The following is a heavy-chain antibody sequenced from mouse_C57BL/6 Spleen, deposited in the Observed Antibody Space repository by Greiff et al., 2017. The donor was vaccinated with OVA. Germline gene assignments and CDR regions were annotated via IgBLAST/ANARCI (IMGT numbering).Heavy chain of an antibody. V-gene: IGHV1-15*01. CDR2: IDPETGGT. D-gene: IGHD1-1*01. CDR3: TRRRALVATDAMDY. Sequence: VKLQQSGAELVRPGASVTLSCKASGYTFTDYEMHWVKQTPVHGLEWIGAIDPETGGTAYNQKFKGKAILTADKSSSTAYMELRSLTSEDSAVYYCTRRRALVATDAMDYWGQGTSVTVSS. J-gene: IGHJ4*01. CDR1: GYTFTDYE.